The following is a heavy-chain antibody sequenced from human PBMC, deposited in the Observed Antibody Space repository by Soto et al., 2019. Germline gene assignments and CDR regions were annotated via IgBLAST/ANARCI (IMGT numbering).Heavy chain of an antibody. CDR3: AREGLGSSWSYYYYGMDV. CDR2: IYYSGST. CDR1: GGSISSYY. J-gene: IGHJ6*02. V-gene: IGHV4-59*01. D-gene: IGHD6-13*01. Sequence: SETLSLTCTVSGGSISSYYWSWIRQPPGKGLEWIGYIYYSGSTNYNPSLKSRVTISVDTSKNQFSLKLSSVTAADTAVYYCAREGLGSSWSYYYYGMDVWGQGTTVTVS.